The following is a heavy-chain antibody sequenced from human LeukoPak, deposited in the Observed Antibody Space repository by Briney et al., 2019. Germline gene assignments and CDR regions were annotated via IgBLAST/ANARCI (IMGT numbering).Heavy chain of an antibody. V-gene: IGHV1-2*02. D-gene: IGHD3-22*01. CDR2: INPNSGGT. CDR3: ARVRGRGYYDSSGPSRHAFDI. CDR1: GYTFTGYY. J-gene: IGHJ3*02. Sequence: ASVKVSCKASGYTFTGYYMHWVRQAPGQGLEWMGWINPNSGGTNYAQKFQGRVTMTRDTSISTAYMELSRLRSDDTAVYYCARVRGRGYYDSSGPSRHAFDIWGQGTMVTVSS.